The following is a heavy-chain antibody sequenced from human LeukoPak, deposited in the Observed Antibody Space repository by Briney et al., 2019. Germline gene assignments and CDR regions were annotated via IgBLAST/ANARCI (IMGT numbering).Heavy chain of an antibody. J-gene: IGHJ4*02. V-gene: IGHV1-69*13. Sequence: ASVKVSCKASGGTFSSYAISWVRQAPGQGLEWMGGIIPIFGTANYAQKFQGRVTITADESTSTAYTELSSLRSEDTAVYYCARVPLPAAMVSPPGRWVFFDYWGQGTLVTVSS. CDR3: ARVPLPAAMVSPPGRWVFFDY. CDR1: GGTFSSYA. D-gene: IGHD2-2*01. CDR2: IIPIFGTA.